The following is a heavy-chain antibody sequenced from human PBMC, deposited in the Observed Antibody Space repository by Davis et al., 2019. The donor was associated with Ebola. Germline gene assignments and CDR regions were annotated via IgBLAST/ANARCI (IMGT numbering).Heavy chain of an antibody. CDR2: INPNSGNT. Sequence: AASVKVSCKASGYTFTGYYMHWVRQAPGQGLEWMGWINPNSGNTNYTQKFQGRVTMTRDTSITTAYMELSRLRSDDTAVYYCARDRSTSDQKSGELDYWGQGPLVTVSS. CDR1: GYTFTGYY. J-gene: IGHJ4*02. D-gene: IGHD7-27*01. CDR3: ARDRSTSDQKSGELDY. V-gene: IGHV1-2*02.